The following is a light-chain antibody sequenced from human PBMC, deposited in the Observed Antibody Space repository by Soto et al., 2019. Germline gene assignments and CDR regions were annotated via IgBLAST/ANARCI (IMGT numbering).Light chain of an antibody. CDR3: QQYNNWPPGT. CDR2: GAS. CDR1: QSVSSN. V-gene: IGKV3-15*01. J-gene: IGKJ1*01. Sequence: EIAMTQSPATLSVSPGERATLSCRARQSVSSNLAWYQQKPGQAPRLLIYGASTRATGIPARFSGSGSGTEFTLTISSLQSEDFAVYYCQQYNNWPPGTFGQGTKVEIK.